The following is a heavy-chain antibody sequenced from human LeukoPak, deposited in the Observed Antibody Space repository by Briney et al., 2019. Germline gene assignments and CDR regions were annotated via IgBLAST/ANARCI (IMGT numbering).Heavy chain of an antibody. CDR2: ISGSGGST. CDR1: GFTFPTYS. CDR3: AKALFSYYYDSSGYYFDY. D-gene: IGHD3-22*01. V-gene: IGHV3-23*01. Sequence: GGSLRLSCVTSGFTFPTYSMNWVRQAPGKGLEWVSAISGSGGSTYYADSVKGRFTISRDNSKNTLYLQMNSLRAEDTAVYYCAKALFSYYYDSSGYYFDYWGQGTLVTVSS. J-gene: IGHJ4*02.